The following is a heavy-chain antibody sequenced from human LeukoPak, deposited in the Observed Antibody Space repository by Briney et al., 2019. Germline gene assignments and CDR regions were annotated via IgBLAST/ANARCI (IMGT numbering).Heavy chain of an antibody. CDR3: TRYNNDHFDY. D-gene: IGHD1-14*01. CDR2: IAYDGSRA. Sequence: GRSLRLSRAGSGFSFGGYGMHWFRHTPGKGREWVAVIAYDGSRAFYADSVKGRFTISRDNSKNTMSVQMDDLRAEDTAVYYCTRYNNDHFDYWGEGTLVTVSS. J-gene: IGHJ4*02. V-gene: IGHV3-33*01. CDR1: GFSFGGYG.